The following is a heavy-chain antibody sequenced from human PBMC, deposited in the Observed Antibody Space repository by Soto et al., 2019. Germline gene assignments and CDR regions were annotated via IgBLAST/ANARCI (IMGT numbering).Heavy chain of an antibody. J-gene: IGHJ4*02. V-gene: IGHV1-58*01. Sequence: SVKVSCKASGFTFTSSAVQWVRQARGQRLEWIGWIVVGSGNTNYAQKFQERVTITRDMSTSTAYMELSSLRSEDTAVYYCAADLSLRYASSGYFDYWGQGTLVTVSS. CDR3: AADLSLRYASSGYFDY. CDR2: IVVGSGNT. D-gene: IGHD3-22*01. CDR1: GFTFTSSA.